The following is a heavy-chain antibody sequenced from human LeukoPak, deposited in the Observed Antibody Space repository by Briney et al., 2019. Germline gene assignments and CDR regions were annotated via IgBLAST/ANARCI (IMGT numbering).Heavy chain of an antibody. J-gene: IGHJ4*02. CDR1: GYTFTGYY. CDR3: ARALFSYCSGGSCYSGMYDY. CDR2: MNPNSGGT. D-gene: IGHD2-15*01. V-gene: IGHV1-2*02. Sequence: ASVKVSCKASGYTFTGYYMHWVRQAPGQGLEWMGWMNPNSGGTNYAQKFQGRVTMTRDTSISTAYMELSRLRSDDTAVYYCARALFSYCSGGSCYSGMYDYWGQGTLVTVSS.